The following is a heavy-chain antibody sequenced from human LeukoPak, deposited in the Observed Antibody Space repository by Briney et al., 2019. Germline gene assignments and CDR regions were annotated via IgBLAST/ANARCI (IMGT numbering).Heavy chain of an antibody. Sequence: SQTLSLTCAISGDSVSSNSAAWNWLRQSPSRGLEWLGRTYYRSKWYNDYAESVKSRITINPDTSKNQFSLHLNSVTPDDTAVYYCARGADVRGRSYGTLEPWGQGILVTVSS. D-gene: IGHD1-26*01. CDR3: ARGADVRGRSYGTLEP. CDR2: TYYRSKWYN. J-gene: IGHJ5*02. V-gene: IGHV6-1*01. CDR1: GDSVSSNSAA.